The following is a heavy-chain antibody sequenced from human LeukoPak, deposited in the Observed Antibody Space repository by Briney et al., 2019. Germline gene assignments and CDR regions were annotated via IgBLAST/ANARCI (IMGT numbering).Heavy chain of an antibody. Sequence: ASVKVSCKASGYIFTNYDINWVRQATGQGLEWMGWMNPNSGNTGYALKFQGRVSVTRDTSISTAYMELDSLRSEDTAVYYCARSSEGRYYYDSSGYSYYYYYMDVWGKGTTVTISS. CDR2: MNPNSGNT. D-gene: IGHD3-22*01. CDR3: ARSSEGRYYYDSSGYSYYYYYMDV. CDR1: GYIFTNYD. J-gene: IGHJ6*03. V-gene: IGHV1-8*01.